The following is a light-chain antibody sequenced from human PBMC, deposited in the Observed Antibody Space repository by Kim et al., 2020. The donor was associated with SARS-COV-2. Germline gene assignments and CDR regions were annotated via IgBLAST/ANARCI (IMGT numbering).Light chain of an antibody. V-gene: IGKV1-13*02. CDR1: RGIRSA. J-gene: IGKJ5*01. CDR3: QLFSSASV. Sequence: GGRVTITCRASRGIRSALAWYQQRPGKSPNLLIYDASTLESGFSSRFSGSGSGTDFTLTISSLQAEDFATYYCQLFSSASVFGQGTRVEIK. CDR2: DAS.